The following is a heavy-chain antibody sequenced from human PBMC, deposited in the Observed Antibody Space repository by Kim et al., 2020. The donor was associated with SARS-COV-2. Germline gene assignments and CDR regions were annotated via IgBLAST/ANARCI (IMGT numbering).Heavy chain of an antibody. CDR2: FNHSGST. CDR3: ARTRVLLWFGGKNWFDP. CDR1: GGSFSGYY. Sequence: SETLSLTCAVYGGSFSGYYWGWIRQPPGKGREWMGEFNHSGSTNSNPSIKSRVTLSVDTSKNQFSLKLSSVTAAETAVYYCARTRVLLWFGGKNWFDPWGQGTLVTVSS. J-gene: IGHJ5*02. V-gene: IGHV4-34*01. D-gene: IGHD3-10*01.